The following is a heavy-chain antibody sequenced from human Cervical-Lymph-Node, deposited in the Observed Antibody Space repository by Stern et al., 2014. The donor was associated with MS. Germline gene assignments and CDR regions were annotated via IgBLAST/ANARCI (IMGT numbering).Heavy chain of an antibody. J-gene: IGHJ4*02. V-gene: IGHV5-51*01. CDR2: IFPGGSDI. Sequence: EVQLLESGPEVKRPGESLKISCQASGYTFTSYWIGWVRQMPGKGLEWIAIIFPGGSDIRYSPSFQGPVTISADKAGSTAYLQGNNLKASDTAIYYCARQRYFDYWGQGTLVTVSS. CDR3: ARQRYFDY. CDR1: GYTFTSYW.